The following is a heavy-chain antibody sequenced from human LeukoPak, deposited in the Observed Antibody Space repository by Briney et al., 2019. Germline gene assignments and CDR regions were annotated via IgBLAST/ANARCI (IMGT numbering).Heavy chain of an antibody. CDR1: GGSISSSSYY. CDR2: IYYSGST. Sequence: SETLSLTCTVSGGSISSSSYYWGWIRQPPGKGLEWIGSIYYSGSTYYNPSLKSRVTISVDTSKNQFSLKLSSVTAADSAVYYCARGDPTITMIVVVITPIDYWGQGTLVTVSS. V-gene: IGHV4-39*07. J-gene: IGHJ4*02. D-gene: IGHD3-22*01. CDR3: ARGDPTITMIVVVITPIDY.